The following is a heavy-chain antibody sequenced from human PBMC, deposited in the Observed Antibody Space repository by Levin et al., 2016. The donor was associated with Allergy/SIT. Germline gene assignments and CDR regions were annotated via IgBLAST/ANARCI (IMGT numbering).Heavy chain of an antibody. D-gene: IGHD2-8*01. CDR2: ISAYNGNT. CDR1: GYTFTSYG. V-gene: IGHV1-18*04. CDR3: ARDGVLGYCTNGVCQSLPYGMDV. J-gene: IGHJ6*02. Sequence: ASVKVSCKASGYTFTSYGISWVRQAPGQGLEWMGWISAYNGNTNYAQKLQGRVTMSADTSTSTAYMELRSLRSDDTAVYYCARDGVLGYCTNGVCQSLPYGMDVWGQGTTVTVSS.